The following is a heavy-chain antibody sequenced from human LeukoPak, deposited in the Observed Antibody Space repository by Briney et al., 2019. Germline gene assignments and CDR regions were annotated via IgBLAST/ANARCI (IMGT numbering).Heavy chain of an antibody. CDR3: ARTGHYYDSSGYSLYFDY. Sequence: PSETLSLTCAVSGGSISSGGYSWSWIRQPPGKGLEWIGYIYHSGSTYYNPSLKSRVTISVDRSKNQFSLKLSSVTAADTAVYYCARTGHYYDSSGYSLYFDYWGQGTLVTVSS. D-gene: IGHD3-22*01. J-gene: IGHJ4*02. CDR2: IYHSGST. V-gene: IGHV4-30-2*01. CDR1: GGSISSGGYS.